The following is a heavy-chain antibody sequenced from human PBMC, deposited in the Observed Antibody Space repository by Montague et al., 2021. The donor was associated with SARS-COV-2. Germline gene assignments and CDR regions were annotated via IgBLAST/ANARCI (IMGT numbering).Heavy chain of an antibody. D-gene: IGHD2-21*02. CDR1: GDSVSSNIAT. V-gene: IGHV6-1*01. J-gene: IGHJ2*01. CDR2: TYYRSKWYN. CDR3: ARAYYGGDCYFYWYSDL. Sequence: CAISGDSVSSNIATWNWIRQSPSRGLEWLGRTYYRSKWYNDYAVSVKSRVIINPDTSNNRIPLQLNSVTPEDTAVYYCARAYYGGDCYFYWYSDLWGRGTLVTVSS.